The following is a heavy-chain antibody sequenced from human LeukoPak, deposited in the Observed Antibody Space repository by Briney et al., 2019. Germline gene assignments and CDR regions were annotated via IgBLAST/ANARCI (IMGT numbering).Heavy chain of an antibody. D-gene: IGHD1-1*01. CDR3: AKGQNACIDWFDP. Sequence: AGGSLRLSCAASGFTFSSYGMHWVRQAPGKGLEWVAVISYDGSNKYYADSVKGRFTISRDNSKNTLYLQMNSLRAEDTAVYYCAKGQNACIDWFDPWGQGTLVTVSS. J-gene: IGHJ5*02. CDR2: ISYDGSNK. V-gene: IGHV3-30*18. CDR1: GFTFSSYG.